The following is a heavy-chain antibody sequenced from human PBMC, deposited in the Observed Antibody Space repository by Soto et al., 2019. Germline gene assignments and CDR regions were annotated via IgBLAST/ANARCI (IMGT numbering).Heavy chain of an antibody. V-gene: IGHV3-23*01. D-gene: IGHD1-1*01. CDR3: ANPIAKNGTTFGF. CDR2: IIGSVDDT. J-gene: IGHJ4*02. CDR1: GFTFSNFA. Sequence: QLLESGGGFVQPGGSLRLSCAASGFTFSNFAIAWVREAPGDGLEWFSDIIGSVDDTVYADSMKGGFTISRDNSKDTLYLQINSLRAEDTAVYYCANPIAKNGTTFGFWGQGTLVTVS.